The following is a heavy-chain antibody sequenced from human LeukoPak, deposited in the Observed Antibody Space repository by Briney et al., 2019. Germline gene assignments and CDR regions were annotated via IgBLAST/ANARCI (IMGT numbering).Heavy chain of an antibody. J-gene: IGHJ6*03. V-gene: IGHV4-39*01. Sequence: SETLSLTCTVSGGSTSSSSYYWGWIRQPPGKGLEWIGSIYYSGSTYYNPSLKSRVTISVDTSKNQFSLKLSSVTAADTAVYYCARLIAAAGPPPYYYYYYYMDVWGKGTTVTVSS. CDR2: IYYSGST. CDR1: GGSTSSSSYY. D-gene: IGHD6-13*01. CDR3: ARLIAAAGPPPYYYYYYYMDV.